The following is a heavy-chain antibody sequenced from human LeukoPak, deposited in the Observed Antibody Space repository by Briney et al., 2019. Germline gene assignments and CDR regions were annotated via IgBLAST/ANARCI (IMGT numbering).Heavy chain of an antibody. CDR1: GTSISRSGYY. D-gene: IGHD6-19*01. CDR3: AAIIAVAGIPLSDP. V-gene: IGHV4-39*01. Sequence: PSETLSLTCTVSGTSISRSGYYWSWIRRHPGKGLECIGFTYYSGSTHYNPSLESRVTISVDTSKNQFSLKLTSVTATDTAVYYCAAIIAVAGIPLSDPWGQGTLVTVSS. CDR2: TYYSGST. J-gene: IGHJ5*02.